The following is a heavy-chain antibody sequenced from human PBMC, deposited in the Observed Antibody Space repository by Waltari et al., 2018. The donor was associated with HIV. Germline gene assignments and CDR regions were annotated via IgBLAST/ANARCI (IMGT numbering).Heavy chain of an antibody. CDR3: VRANYGDYARFDP. D-gene: IGHD4-17*01. CDR2: IRGSGTAM. CDR1: GFPFSISS. J-gene: IGHJ5*02. Sequence: EVQLVESGGGLVRPGGSLRLSCAASGFPFSISSRNWVRQAPGKGLEWVSSIRGSGTAMFYADSVKGRFTISRDNAKNSVSLQMNSLRAEDTAVYYCVRANYGDYARFDPWGQGTLVTVSS. V-gene: IGHV3-21*01.